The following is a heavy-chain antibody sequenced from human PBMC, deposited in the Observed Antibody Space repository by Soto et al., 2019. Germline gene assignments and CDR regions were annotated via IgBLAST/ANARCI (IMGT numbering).Heavy chain of an antibody. J-gene: IGHJ6*02. CDR1: GFTFSSYA. D-gene: IGHD3-3*01. CDR2: ISGSGGST. V-gene: IGHV3-23*01. Sequence: PGGSLRLSCAASGFTFSSYAMSWVRQAPGKGLEWVSAISGSGGSTYYADSVKGRFTISRDNSKNTLYLQMNSLRAEDTAVYYCAKDLFGVGDFWSSNGMDVWGQGTTVTVSS. CDR3: AKDLFGVGDFWSSNGMDV.